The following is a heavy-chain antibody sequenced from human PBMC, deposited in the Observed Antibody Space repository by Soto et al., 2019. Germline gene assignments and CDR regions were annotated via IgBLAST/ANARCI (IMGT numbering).Heavy chain of an antibody. CDR3: ASGADLDS. CDR1: GGYVSSGGSY. CDR2: IHYSGST. J-gene: IGHJ4*02. Sequence: SETLSLTCTVSGGYVSSGGSYWTWIRQHSGKGLEWIGYIHYSGSTFYNPSLRSRVTISVDKSKNHFSLKLTSVTAADTAVYYCASGADLDSWGQGTLVTVSS. V-gene: IGHV4-31*03. D-gene: IGHD2-15*01.